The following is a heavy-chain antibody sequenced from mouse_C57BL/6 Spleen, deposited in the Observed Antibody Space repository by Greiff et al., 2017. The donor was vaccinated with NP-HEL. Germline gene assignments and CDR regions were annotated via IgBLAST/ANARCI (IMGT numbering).Heavy chain of an antibody. CDR3: ARSRGSSSWFAY. CDR2: IYPGSGNT. CDR1: GYTFTDYY. J-gene: IGHJ3*01. Sequence: VQLQQSGAELVRPGASVKLSCKASGYTFTDYYINWVKQRPGQGLEWIARIYPGSGNTYYNEKFKGKATLTAEKSSSTAYMQLSSLTSEDSAVYFCARSRGSSSWFAYWGQGTLVTVSA. D-gene: IGHD1-1*01. V-gene: IGHV1-76*01.